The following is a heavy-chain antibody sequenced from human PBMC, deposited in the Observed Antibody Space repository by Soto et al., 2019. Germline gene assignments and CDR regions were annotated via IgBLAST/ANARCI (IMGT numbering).Heavy chain of an antibody. J-gene: IGHJ2*01. D-gene: IGHD2-15*01. CDR1: GYTFTSYG. CDR3: ARDLVDCSGGSCYSGGYFDL. Sequence: QVQLVQSGAEVKKPGASVKVSCKASGYTFTSYGISWVRQAPGQGLEWMGWISAYNGNTNNAQKLQGRVTMTTDTSTSTAYMELRSLRSDDTAVYYCARDLVDCSGGSCYSGGYFDLWGRGTLVTVSS. V-gene: IGHV1-18*01. CDR2: ISAYNGNT.